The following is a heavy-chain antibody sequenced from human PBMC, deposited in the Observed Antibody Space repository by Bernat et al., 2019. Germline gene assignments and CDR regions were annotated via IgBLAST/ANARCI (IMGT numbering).Heavy chain of an antibody. CDR2: ISSSSSTI. V-gene: IGHV3-48*01. CDR3: ASRPSGYGNIGSDY. D-gene: IGHD5-12*01. CDR1: GFTFSSYS. J-gene: IGHJ4*02. Sequence: EVQLVESGGGLVQPGGSLRLSCAASGFTFSSYSMNWVRQAPGKGLEWVSYISSSSSTIYYADSVKGRFTISRDNAKNSLYLQMNSLRAEDTAVYYCASRPSGYGNIGSDYGGQGTLVTVSS.